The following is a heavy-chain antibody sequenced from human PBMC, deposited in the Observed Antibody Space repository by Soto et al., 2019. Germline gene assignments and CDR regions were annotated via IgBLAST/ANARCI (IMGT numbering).Heavy chain of an antibody. CDR1: GGTFSSYA. CDR3: ATRLEMATITGPIDY. D-gene: IGHD5-12*01. CDR2: IIPIFGTA. Sequence: SVKVSCKASGGTFSSYAISWVRQAPGQGLEWMGGIIPIFGTANYAQKFQGRVTITADESTSTAYMELSSLRSEDTAVYYCATRLEMATITGPIDYWGQGTLVTVSS. V-gene: IGHV1-69*13. J-gene: IGHJ4*02.